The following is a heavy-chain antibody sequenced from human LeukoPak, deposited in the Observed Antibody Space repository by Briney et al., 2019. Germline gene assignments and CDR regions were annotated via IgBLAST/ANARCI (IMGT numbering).Heavy chain of an antibody. CDR3: ARDWGSDY. D-gene: IGHD3-16*01. CDR1: GFAFSSYA. J-gene: IGHJ4*02. V-gene: IGHV3-30-3*01. Sequence: GGSLRLSCAASGFAFSSYAMHWVRQGPGKGLEWVALVSYDGGSKYYADSVKGRFTISRDNAKNSLYLQMNSLRAEDTAVYYCARDWGSDYWGQGTLVTVSS. CDR2: VSYDGGSK.